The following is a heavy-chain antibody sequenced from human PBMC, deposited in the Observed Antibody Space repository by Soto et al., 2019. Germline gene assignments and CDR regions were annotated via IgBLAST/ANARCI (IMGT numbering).Heavy chain of an antibody. CDR1: GYTFTGYY. V-gene: IGHV1-2*04. J-gene: IGHJ4*02. CDR2: INPNSGGT. D-gene: IGHD6-19*01. Sequence: ASVKVSCKASGYTFTGYYMHWVRQAPGQGLEWMGWINPNSGGTNYAQKFQGWVTMTRDTSISTAYMELSRLRSDDTAVYYCARPHSSGWYYFDYWGQGTLVTVSS. CDR3: ARPHSSGWYYFDY.